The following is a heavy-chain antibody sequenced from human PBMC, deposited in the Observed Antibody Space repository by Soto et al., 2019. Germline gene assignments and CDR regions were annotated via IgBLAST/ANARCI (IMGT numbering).Heavy chain of an antibody. Sequence: ASVKVSCEASGYTFTGYYMHWVRQAPAQGLEWMGWINPTSGGTNYAQKLQGWVTMTRDTSISKAYMDLSRLRSDDTAEYSCARGRGVRGVIYFDYWGQGTLVTVSS. CDR2: INPTSGGT. CDR1: GYTFTGYY. J-gene: IGHJ4*02. CDR3: ARGRGVRGVIYFDY. D-gene: IGHD3-10*01. V-gene: IGHV1-2*04.